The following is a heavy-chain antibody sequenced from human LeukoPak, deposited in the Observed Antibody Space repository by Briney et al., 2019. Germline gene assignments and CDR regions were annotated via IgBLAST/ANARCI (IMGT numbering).Heavy chain of an antibody. D-gene: IGHD3/OR15-3a*01. CDR2: ISGSGNDI. V-gene: IGHV3-11*01. CDR3: GTHAGRTGSDD. J-gene: IGHJ4*02. CDR1: GFTFSSYY. Sequence: GGSLRLSCATSGFTFSSYYMSWIRQAPGKGLEWVSYISGSGNDISYADSVKGRFTISRDNAKGSLYLQMNSLRAADTAVYYCGTHAGRTGSDDWGEGTLVTVSS.